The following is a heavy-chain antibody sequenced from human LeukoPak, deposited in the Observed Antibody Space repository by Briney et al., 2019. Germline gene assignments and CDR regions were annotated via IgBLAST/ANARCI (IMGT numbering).Heavy chain of an antibody. CDR2: IYPGDSDT. V-gene: IGHV5-51*01. CDR1: GYSFTSYW. Sequence: GESLKISCKGSGYSFTSYWISWVRQMPGKGLEWMGIIYPGDSDTRYSPSFQGQVTISADKSISTAYLQWSSLKASDTAMYYCARQMWVGATFDAFDIWGQGTMVTVSS. CDR3: ARQMWVGATFDAFDI. D-gene: IGHD1-26*01. J-gene: IGHJ3*02.